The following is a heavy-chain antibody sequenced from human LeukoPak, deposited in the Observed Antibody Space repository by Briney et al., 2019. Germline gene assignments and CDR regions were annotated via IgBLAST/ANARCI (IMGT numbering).Heavy chain of an antibody. CDR2: INLNSGGT. J-gene: IGHJ4*02. D-gene: IGHD6-19*01. CDR3: ASSRAFIAVADTDY. Sequence: ASVKVSCRASGYTFTGSYMHWVRQAPGQGLEWMGWINLNSGGTNYAQKFQGRVTMTRDTSISTAYMELSRLRSDDTAVYYCASSRAFIAVADTDYWGQGTLVTVSS. CDR1: GYTFTGSY. V-gene: IGHV1-2*02.